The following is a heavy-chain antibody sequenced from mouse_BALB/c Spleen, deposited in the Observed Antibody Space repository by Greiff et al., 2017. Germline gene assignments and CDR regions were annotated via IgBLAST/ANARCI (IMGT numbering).Heavy chain of an antibody. CDR1: GFTFSSYT. Sequence: EVQGVESGGGLVKPGGSLKLSCAASGFTFSSYTMSWVRQTPEKRLEWVATISSGGSYTYYPDSVKGRFTISRDNAKNTLYLQMSSLKSEDTAMYYCTRDQDQAWFAYWGQGTLVTVSA. CDR3: TRDQDQAWFAY. J-gene: IGHJ3*01. CDR2: ISSGGSYT. V-gene: IGHV5-6-4*01.